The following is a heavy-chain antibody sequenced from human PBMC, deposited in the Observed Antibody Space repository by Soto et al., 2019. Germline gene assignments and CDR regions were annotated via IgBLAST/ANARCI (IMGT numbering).Heavy chain of an antibody. CDR3: ARDEYCDTGSCRFMDV. CDR2: IWYDGNNK. D-gene: IGHD2-21*01. J-gene: IGHJ6*02. Sequence: QVQLVESGGGVVQPGTSLRLSCAASGFIFSNYGMHWVRQAPGKGLEWVAVIWYDGNNKYYADSVKGRFTISRDNSKNTLYLQSNSLRDEDTAVYYCARDEYCDTGSCRFMDVWGQGTTVTVSS. CDR1: GFIFSNYG. V-gene: IGHV3-33*01.